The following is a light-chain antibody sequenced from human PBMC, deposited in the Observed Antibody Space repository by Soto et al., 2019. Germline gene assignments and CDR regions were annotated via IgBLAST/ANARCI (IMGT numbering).Light chain of an antibody. CDR3: QKFKTAPLT. V-gene: IGKV1-27*01. CDR2: SAS. Sequence: DIQMTQSPSSLSASVGDRVTITCRASQSISVYLAWYQQKPGKVPKLLIYSASTLESGVPSRFSGSGSGTAFTLTIRSLEPVDVATYYWQKFKTAPLTFGQGTRLEIK. J-gene: IGKJ5*01. CDR1: QSISVY.